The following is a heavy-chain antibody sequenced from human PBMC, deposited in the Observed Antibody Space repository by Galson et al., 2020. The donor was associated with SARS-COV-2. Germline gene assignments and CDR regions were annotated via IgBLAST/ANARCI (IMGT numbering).Heavy chain of an antibody. CDR3: ARDGVVPALYYYYMDV. CDR2: IIPIFGTA. V-gene: IGHV1-69*13. J-gene: IGHJ6*03. D-gene: IGHD2-2*01. Sequence: SVKVSCKASGGTFSSYAISWVRQAPGQGLEWMGGIIPIFGTANYAQTFQGRVTITADESTSTAYMELSSLRSEDTAVYYCARDGVVPALYYYYMDVWGKGTTVTVSS. CDR1: GGTFSSYA.